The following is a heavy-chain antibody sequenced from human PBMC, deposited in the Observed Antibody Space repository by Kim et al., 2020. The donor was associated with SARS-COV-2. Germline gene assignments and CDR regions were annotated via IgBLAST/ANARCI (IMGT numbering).Heavy chain of an antibody. J-gene: IGHJ4*02. CDR1: GYTFTSYD. CDR2: MNPNSGNT. CDR3: ARVFTDYGDFDY. D-gene: IGHD4-17*01. V-gene: IGHV1-8*01. Sequence: ASVKVSCKASGYTFTSYDINWVRQATGQGLEWMGWMNPNSGNTGYAQKFQGRVTMTRNTSISTAYMELSSLRSEDTAVYYCARVFTDYGDFDYWGQGTLVTVSS.